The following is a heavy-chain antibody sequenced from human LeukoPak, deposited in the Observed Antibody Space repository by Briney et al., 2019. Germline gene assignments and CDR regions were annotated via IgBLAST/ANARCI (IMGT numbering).Heavy chain of an antibody. V-gene: IGHV3-21*01. CDR1: GFTFSSYS. D-gene: IGHD6-13*01. CDR3: ARDEQQLVLNYFDI. CDR2: ISSSSSYI. J-gene: IGHJ3*02. Sequence: GGSLRLSCAASGFTFSSYSMNWVRQAPGKGLEWVSSISSSSSYIYYADSVKGRFTISRDNAKNSLYLQMNSLRAEDTAVYYCARDEQQLVLNYFDIWGQGTMVTVSS.